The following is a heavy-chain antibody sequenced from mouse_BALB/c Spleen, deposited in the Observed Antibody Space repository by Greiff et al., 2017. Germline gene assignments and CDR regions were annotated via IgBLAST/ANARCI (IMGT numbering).Heavy chain of an antibody. J-gene: IGHJ2*01. D-gene: IGHD1-1*02. CDR2: IYPYNGGT. V-gene: IGHV1S29*02. Sequence: EVQLQQSGPELVKPGASVKISCKASGYTFTDYNMHWVKQSHGKSLEWIGYIYPYNGGTGYNQKFKSKATLTVDNSSSTAYMELRSLTSEDSAVYYCARFRWSSGYFDYWGQGTTLTVAS. CDR3: ARFRWSSGYFDY. CDR1: GYTFTDYN.